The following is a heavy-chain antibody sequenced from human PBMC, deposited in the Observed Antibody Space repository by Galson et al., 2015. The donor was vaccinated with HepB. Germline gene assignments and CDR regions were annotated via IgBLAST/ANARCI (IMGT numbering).Heavy chain of an antibody. CDR1: GFTFSSYD. V-gene: IGHV3-30*18. J-gene: IGHJ4*02. Sequence: SLRLSCAASGFTFSSYDMHWVRQAPGKGLEWVAVISYDGSNKCYADSVKGRFTISRDNSKNTLYLQMNSLRAEDTAVYYCAKESVGWFGELFHHFDYWGQGTLVTVSS. CDR3: AKESVGWFGELFHHFDY. D-gene: IGHD3-10*01. CDR2: ISYDGSNK.